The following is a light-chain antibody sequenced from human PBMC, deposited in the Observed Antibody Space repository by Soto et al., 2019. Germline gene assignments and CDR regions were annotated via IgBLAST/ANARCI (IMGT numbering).Light chain of an antibody. J-gene: IGKJ5*01. CDR2: SAS. CDR3: QQSFSVPIT. CDR1: QSIAGD. Sequence: DIQMSPSPYSLSASVGDRGMITXXASQSIAGDLSWYQQRPGKAPKXXIYSASSLQRGVPSRFSGSGSGTDFSLTINGLQPEDVATYFCQQSFSVPITFGQGTRLEI. V-gene: IGKV1-39*01.